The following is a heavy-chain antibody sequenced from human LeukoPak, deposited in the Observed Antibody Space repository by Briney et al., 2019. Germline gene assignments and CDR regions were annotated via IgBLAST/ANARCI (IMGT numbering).Heavy chain of an antibody. CDR3: ARLDYYDSSGYYWFDAFDI. J-gene: IGHJ3*02. D-gene: IGHD3-22*01. V-gene: IGHV4-61*02. CDR2: IYTSGST. Sequence: PSQTLSLTCTVSGGSISSGSYYWSWIRQPAGKGLEWIGRIYTSGSTNYNPSLKSRVTISVDTSKNQFSLKLSSVTAADTAVYYCARLDYYDSSGYYWFDAFDIWGQGTMVTVSS. CDR1: GGSISSGSYY.